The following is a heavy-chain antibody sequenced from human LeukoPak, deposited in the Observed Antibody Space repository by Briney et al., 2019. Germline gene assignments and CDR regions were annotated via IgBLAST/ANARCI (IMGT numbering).Heavy chain of an antibody. CDR3: ARSFHSSSWYFDY. CDR1: SGSISTYY. V-gene: IGHV4-59*08. CDR2: IYYSGST. Sequence: SETLSLTCTVSSGSISTYYWSWIRQPPGKGLEWIGYIYYSGSTNYNPSLNSRVTMSVDTSKNQFSLKLSSVTAADTAVYYCARSFHSSSWYFDYWGQGTLVTVSS. D-gene: IGHD6-13*01. J-gene: IGHJ4*02.